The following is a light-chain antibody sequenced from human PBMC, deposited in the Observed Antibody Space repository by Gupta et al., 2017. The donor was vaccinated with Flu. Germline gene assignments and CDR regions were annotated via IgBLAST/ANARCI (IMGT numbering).Light chain of an antibody. J-gene: IGLJ1*01. CDR2: EVS. CDR1: SSDIGIYNY. Sequence: TGTSSDIGIYNYVSWYQQHPGKAPRLVIYEVSNRPSGAFDRFSGSKSGNTASLTISGLQAEDEADYYCSSYTSSRTYVFGTGTKVTVL. CDR3: SSYTSSRTYV. V-gene: IGLV2-14*01.